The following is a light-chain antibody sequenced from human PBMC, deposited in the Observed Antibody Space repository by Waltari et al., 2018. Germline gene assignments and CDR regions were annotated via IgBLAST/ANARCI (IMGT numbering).Light chain of an antibody. CDR1: QSVLYSSNNKNY. Sequence: DIVMTQSPDSLAVSLGERASINCKSSQSVLYSSNNKNYLAWYQQKAGQPPKLLIYWASTRESGVPDRFSGSGSGTDFTLTISSLQAEDVAVYHCQQYYSISPTFVQGTKVEIK. CDR3: QQYYSISPT. CDR2: WAS. J-gene: IGKJ1*01. V-gene: IGKV4-1*01.